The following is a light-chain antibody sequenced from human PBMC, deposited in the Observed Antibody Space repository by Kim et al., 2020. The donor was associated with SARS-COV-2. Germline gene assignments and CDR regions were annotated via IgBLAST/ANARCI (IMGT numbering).Light chain of an antibody. CDR1: QSVSSV. CDR3: QQRNNSPGLT. V-gene: IGKV3-11*01. Sequence: SQGHRATLSGGARQSVSSVFAWYQQKPGQAPRLLIYNASTRATGVPARFSGSGSGTDFTLTISNLEPEDFAIYYCQQRNNSPGLTFGGWTKVDIK. CDR2: NAS. J-gene: IGKJ4*01.